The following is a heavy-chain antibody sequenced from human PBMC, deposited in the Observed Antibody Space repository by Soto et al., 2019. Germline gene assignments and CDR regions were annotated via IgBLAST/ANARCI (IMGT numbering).Heavy chain of an antibody. CDR2: IYYSGST. D-gene: IGHD2-15*01. CDR3: ARARGPGPVVAATYYYYGMDV. Sequence: SETLSLTCTVSGGSISGYYWSWIRQPPGKGLEWIGYIYYSGSTNYNPSLKSRVTISVDTSKNQFSLKLSSVTAADTAVYYCARARGPGPVVAATYYYYGMDVWGQGTRVTVSS. J-gene: IGHJ6*02. V-gene: IGHV4-59*01. CDR1: GGSISGYY.